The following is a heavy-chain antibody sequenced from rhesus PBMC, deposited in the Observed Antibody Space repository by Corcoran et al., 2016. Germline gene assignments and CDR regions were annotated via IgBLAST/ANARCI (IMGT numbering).Heavy chain of an antibody. Sequence: QLQLQESGPGLVKPSETLSLTCAVSGGSISSNYWSWIRQPPGKGLEWIGRIPGSGGSTNSHPPLKRRVPVSTDTSKNQFSLKLSSVTAADTAVYYCAREADSGYLFDYWGQGVLVTVSS. D-gene: IGHD3-28*01. CDR2: IPGSGGST. CDR1: GGSISSNY. V-gene: IGHV4-173*01. CDR3: AREADSGYLFDY. J-gene: IGHJ4*01.